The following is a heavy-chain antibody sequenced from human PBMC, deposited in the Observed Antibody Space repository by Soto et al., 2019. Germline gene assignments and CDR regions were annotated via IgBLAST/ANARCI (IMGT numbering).Heavy chain of an antibody. J-gene: IGHJ4*02. CDR2: IYEGETT. CDR1: GASVSRTGFH. D-gene: IGHD3-10*01. Sequence: QLQLQESGPGLVKPSETLSLTCAVSGASVSRTGFHWGWIRQPPGQGLEWIGSIYEGETTFYNSSLKSRVTISAVTSNNQFSLRLPSVTAADTAVYYCARRGSGHTFDYWGQGTLVTVSS. V-gene: IGHV4-39*01. CDR3: ARRGSGHTFDY.